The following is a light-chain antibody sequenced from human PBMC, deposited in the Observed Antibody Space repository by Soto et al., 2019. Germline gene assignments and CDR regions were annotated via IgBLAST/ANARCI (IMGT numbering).Light chain of an antibody. Sequence: QSVVTQPPSASGTPGQRVTISCSGSSSNIGSNYVYWYQHLPGTAPKVLIYKNSHRPSGVPDRFSGSKSDTSASLAISGLRSEDEAHYYCAVWDDRRSGVVFGGGTKLTVL. CDR2: KNS. CDR3: AVWDDRRSGVV. CDR1: SSNIGSNY. V-gene: IGLV1-47*01. J-gene: IGLJ3*02.